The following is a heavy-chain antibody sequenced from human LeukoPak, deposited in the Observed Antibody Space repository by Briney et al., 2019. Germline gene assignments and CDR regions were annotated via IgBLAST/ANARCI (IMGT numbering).Heavy chain of an antibody. CDR3: ARTSFVGWEKDY. CDR2: IYSGGST. Sequence: PGGSLRLSCAASGFTVSSNYMSWVRQAPGKGLEWVSVIYSGGSTYYADSVKGRFTISRDNSKNTLYLQMSSLRAEDTAVYYCARTSFVGWEKDYWGQGTLVTVSS. V-gene: IGHV3-53*01. D-gene: IGHD6-19*01. CDR1: GFTVSSNY. J-gene: IGHJ4*02.